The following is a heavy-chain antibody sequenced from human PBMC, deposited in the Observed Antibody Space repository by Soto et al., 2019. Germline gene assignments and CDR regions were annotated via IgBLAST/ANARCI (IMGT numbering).Heavy chain of an antibody. V-gene: IGHV4-30-2*01. Sequence: PSETLSLTCAVSGGSISSGSYSWSWIRQPPGKGLEWIGYIYHSGSTYYNPSLKSRVIISLDRSKNQFSLRLSSVTAADTAVYYCARADWLNWFDPWGQGTLVTVS. CDR3: ARADWLNWFDP. J-gene: IGHJ5*02. CDR2: IYHSGST. D-gene: IGHD2-21*01. CDR1: GGSISSGSYS.